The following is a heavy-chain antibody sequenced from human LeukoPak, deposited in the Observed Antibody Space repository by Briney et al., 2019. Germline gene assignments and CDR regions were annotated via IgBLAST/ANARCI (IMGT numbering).Heavy chain of an antibody. D-gene: IGHD2-2*01. CDR3: ARVHCSSTSCYVDY. Sequence: SETLSLTCTVSGGSISSYYWSWIRQPPGKGLEWIGYIYYSGSTNYNPSLKSRVTISVDTSENQFSLKLSSVTAADTAVYYCARVHCSSTSCYVDYWGQGTLVTVSS. J-gene: IGHJ4*02. CDR2: IYYSGST. CDR1: GGSISSYY. V-gene: IGHV4-59*01.